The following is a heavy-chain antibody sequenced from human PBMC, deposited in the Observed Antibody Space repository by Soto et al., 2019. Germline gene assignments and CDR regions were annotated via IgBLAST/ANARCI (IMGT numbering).Heavy chain of an antibody. J-gene: IGHJ5*02. D-gene: IGHD3-3*01. CDR3: VKEGTMAPRYWFGA. Sequence: DVQLVESGGGLIQPGGSLRLSCSGSGFTFSSFLMHWVRQAPGKGLEYVAGISDSGGSTYYADSVQGRLTISRDCSTLYLQMSGLRPEDTALYYCVKEGTMAPRYWFGAWGQGTLVTVSS. V-gene: IGHV3-64D*06. CDR2: ISDSGGST. CDR1: GFTFSSFL.